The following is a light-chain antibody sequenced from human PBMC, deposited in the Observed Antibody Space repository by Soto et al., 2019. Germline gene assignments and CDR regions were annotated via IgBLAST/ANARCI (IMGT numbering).Light chain of an antibody. J-gene: IGLJ2*01. CDR2: ADN. V-gene: IGLV6-57*04. Sequence: NFMLTQPHSVSGSPGKTVTISCTRTSGSIASSYVRWYQQRPGSAPTTLIYADNERPPGVPGRFSGSIDRSSNSASLTISGLRTEDEAVYYCQSYDRTSPVVFGGGTKVTVL. CDR3: QSYDRTSPVV. CDR1: SGSIASSY.